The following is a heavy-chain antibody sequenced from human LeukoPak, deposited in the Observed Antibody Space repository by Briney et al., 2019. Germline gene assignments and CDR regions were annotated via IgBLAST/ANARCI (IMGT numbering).Heavy chain of an antibody. Sequence: SVKVSCKASGGTFSSYAISWVRQAPGQGREWMGRIIPILGIANYAQKFQGRVTITADKSTSTAYMELNSLRSEDTAVYYCARVTPPHYYGMDVWGQGTTVTVSS. J-gene: IGHJ6*02. CDR2: IIPILGIA. V-gene: IGHV1-69*04. CDR3: ARVTPPHYYGMDV. CDR1: GGTFSSYA. D-gene: IGHD1-14*01.